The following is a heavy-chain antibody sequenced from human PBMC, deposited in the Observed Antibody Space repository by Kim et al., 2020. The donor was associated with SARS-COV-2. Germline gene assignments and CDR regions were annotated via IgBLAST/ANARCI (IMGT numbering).Heavy chain of an antibody. Sequence: GGSLRLSCAASGFTFSSYEMNWVRQAPGKGLEWVSYISSSGSTIYYADSVKGRFTISRDNAKNSLYLQMNSLRAEDTAVYYCARILGDFWSGRYFDYWGQGTLVTVSS. CDR1: GFTFSSYE. CDR2: ISSSGSTI. D-gene: IGHD3-3*01. V-gene: IGHV3-48*03. CDR3: ARILGDFWSGRYFDY. J-gene: IGHJ4*02.